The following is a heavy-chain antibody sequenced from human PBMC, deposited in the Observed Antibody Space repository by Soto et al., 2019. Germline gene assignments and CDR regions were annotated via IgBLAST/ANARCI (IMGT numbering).Heavy chain of an antibody. CDR3: ARDHPFIVATMSINF. J-gene: IGHJ4*02. D-gene: IGHD5-12*01. V-gene: IGHV1-18*01. Sequence: QVQLAQSGGEVKKLGASLKVSCKASGYTFTNYGITWVRQAPGQGLEWMGWISPYNGHTNSAQKFQDRMSMTTDTSTATAYMELRSLRTDAAAVYYCARDHPFIVATMSINFWGEGTLVRVSS. CDR1: GYTFTNYG. CDR2: ISPYNGHT.